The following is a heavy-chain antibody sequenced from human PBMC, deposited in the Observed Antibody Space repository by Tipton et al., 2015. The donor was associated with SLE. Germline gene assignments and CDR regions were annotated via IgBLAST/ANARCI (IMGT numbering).Heavy chain of an antibody. CDR2: IYTGGSP. CDR3: ATSGYDSLSWFDP. J-gene: IGHJ5*02. CDR1: GGSISSGSYY. Sequence: TLSLTCTVSGGSISSGSYYWTWIRQPAGKGLEWIGRIYTGGSPNYNPSLKSRVTISLDTSKNQFSLRMSSVTAADTAVYYCATSGYDSLSWFDPWGQGTPVTVSS. D-gene: IGHD5-12*01. V-gene: IGHV4-61*02.